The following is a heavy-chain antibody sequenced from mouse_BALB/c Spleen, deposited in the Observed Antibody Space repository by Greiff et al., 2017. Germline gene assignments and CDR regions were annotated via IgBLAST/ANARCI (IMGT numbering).Heavy chain of an antibody. CDR2: ISSGGSYT. J-gene: IGHJ4*01. Sequence: EVKLMESGGGLVKPGGSLKLSCAASGFTFSSYTMSWVRQTPEKRLEWVATISSGGSYTYYPDSVKGRFTISRDNAKNTLYLQMSSLKSEDTAMYYCTRGITTVVATNAMDYWGQGTSVTVSS. CDR1: GFTFSSYT. V-gene: IGHV5-6-4*01. D-gene: IGHD1-1*01. CDR3: TRGITTVVATNAMDY.